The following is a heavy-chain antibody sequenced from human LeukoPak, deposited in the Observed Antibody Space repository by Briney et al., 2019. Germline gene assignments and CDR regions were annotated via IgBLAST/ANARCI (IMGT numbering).Heavy chain of an antibody. Sequence: QPGGSLRLSCAASGFTFSTYSMTWVRQAPGKGLEWVSYISSSTTSIYYADSVKGRFTISRDNAKNSLYLQMNSLRAEDTAVYYCTRDRLPTCWGQGTLVTVSS. V-gene: IGHV3-48*01. CDR3: TRDRLPTC. CDR1: GFTFSTYS. J-gene: IGHJ4*02. D-gene: IGHD6-25*01. CDR2: ISSSTTSI.